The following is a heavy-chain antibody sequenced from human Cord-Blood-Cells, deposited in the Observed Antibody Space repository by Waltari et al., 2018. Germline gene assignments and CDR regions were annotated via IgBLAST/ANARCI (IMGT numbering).Heavy chain of an antibody. J-gene: IGHJ4*02. V-gene: IGHV4-31*03. CDR2: IYYSGST. CDR1: GGPISSGGYY. D-gene: IGHD1-26*01. CDR3: ASLGGSYYPKTFDY. Sequence: QVQLQESGPGLVKPSQTLSLTCTVSGGPISSGGYYWSWILPHPGKDLEWIGYIYYSGSTYYNPSLKSRVTISVDTSKNQFSLKLSSVTAADTAVYYCASLGGSYYPKTFDYWGQGTLVTVSS.